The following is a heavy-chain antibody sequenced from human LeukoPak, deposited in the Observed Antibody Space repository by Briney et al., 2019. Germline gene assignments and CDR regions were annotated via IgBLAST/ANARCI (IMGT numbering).Heavy chain of an antibody. V-gene: IGHV1-69*13. CDR2: IIPIFGTA. Sequence: ASVNVSCKASGGTVSSYAISWVRQAPGQGLEWMGGIIPIFGTANYAQKFQGRVTITADESTSTAYMELSSLRSEDTAVYYCARDPSRRFLVGSSSTGWFDPWGQGTLVTVSS. J-gene: IGHJ5*02. D-gene: IGHD6-6*01. CDR1: GGTVSSYA. CDR3: ARDPSRRFLVGSSSTGWFDP.